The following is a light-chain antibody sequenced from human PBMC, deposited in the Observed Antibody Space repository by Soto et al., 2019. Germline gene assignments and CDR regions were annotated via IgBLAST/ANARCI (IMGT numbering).Light chain of an antibody. V-gene: IGKV1-39*01. J-gene: IGKJ2*01. CDR3: QQSYNTRYT. CDR2: SAS. Sequence: DIQMTQSPFSLSASVGDRVTITCRSSRSVSTYLHWYQQKPGKAPKLLIYSASILQSGVPSRFSGSGSGTDFTLAISGLQYEDFATYYCQQSYNTRYTFGQGTKLEMK. CDR1: RSVSTY.